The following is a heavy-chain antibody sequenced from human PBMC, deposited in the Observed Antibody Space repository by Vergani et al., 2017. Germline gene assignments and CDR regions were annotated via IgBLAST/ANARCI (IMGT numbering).Heavy chain of an antibody. V-gene: IGHV3-33*01. CDR3: ARDPGGDIVETPVLDY. CDR2: IWYDGSKK. Sequence: QVQLVESGGGVVQPGRSLRLSCAASGFTFSSYGMHWVRQAPGKGLEWVAVIWYDGSKKYYADSVKGRLTISIDNSKHTRYLQMNSLRAEDTAVYYCARDPGGDIVETPVLDYWGQGTLVTVSS. D-gene: IGHD2-15*01. CDR1: GFTFSSYG. J-gene: IGHJ4*02.